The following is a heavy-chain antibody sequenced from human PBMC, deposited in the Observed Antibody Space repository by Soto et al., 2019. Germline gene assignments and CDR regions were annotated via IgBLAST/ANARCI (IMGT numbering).Heavy chain of an antibody. CDR1: GFTFTSSA. Sequence: SVKVSCKASGFTFTSSAVQWVRQARGQRLEWIGWIVVGSGNTNYAQKFQERVTITRDMSTSTAYMELSSLRSEDTAVYYCAALRSGSYYYFDYWGQGTLVTVSS. CDR2: IVVGSGNT. V-gene: IGHV1-58*01. CDR3: AALRSGSYYYFDY. J-gene: IGHJ4*02. D-gene: IGHD1-26*01.